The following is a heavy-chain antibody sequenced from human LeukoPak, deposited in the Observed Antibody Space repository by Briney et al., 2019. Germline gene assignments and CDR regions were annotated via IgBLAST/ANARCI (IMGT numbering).Heavy chain of an antibody. CDR1: GFTFDDYA. J-gene: IGHJ4*02. Sequence: GRSLRLSCAASGFTFDDYAMHWVRQAPWKGLEWVSGISWNSGSIGYADSVKGRFTISRDNAKNSLYLQMNSLRAEDTALYYCAKDIGFETGIAAAGTMAFDYWGQGTLVTVSS. D-gene: IGHD6-13*01. CDR3: AKDIGFETGIAAAGTMAFDY. V-gene: IGHV3-9*01. CDR2: ISWNSGSI.